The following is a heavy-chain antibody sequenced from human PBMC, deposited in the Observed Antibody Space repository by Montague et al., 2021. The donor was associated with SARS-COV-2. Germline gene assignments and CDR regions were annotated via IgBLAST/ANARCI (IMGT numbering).Heavy chain of an antibody. V-gene: IGHV4-39*01. Sequence: SETLSLTCTVSGCSISSSSYYWGWIRQPPGKGLEWIGSNHYSGSTYYPPLLKSRVTISVDTSKNQFSLRLSSVTAADTAVYYWPGAGIQMWSGRGFDRWGQGTLVTVSS. CDR3: PGAGIQMWSGRGFDR. CDR1: GCSISSSSYY. J-gene: IGHJ5*02. CDR2: NHYSGST. D-gene: IGHD5-18*01.